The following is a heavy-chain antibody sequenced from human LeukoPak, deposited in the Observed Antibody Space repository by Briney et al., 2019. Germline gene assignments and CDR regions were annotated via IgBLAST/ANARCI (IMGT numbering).Heavy chain of an antibody. CDR3: ARAIVMQRFLEWLSDLYYFDY. D-gene: IGHD3-3*01. CDR1: GGSISSGGYY. Sequence: SQTLSLTCTVSGGSISSGGYYWSWIRQHPGKGLEWIGYIYYSGSTYYNPSLKSRVTISVDTPKNQFSLKLSSVTAADTAVYYCARAIVMQRFLEWLSDLYYFDYWGQGTLVTVSS. J-gene: IGHJ4*02. CDR2: IYYSGST. V-gene: IGHV4-31*03.